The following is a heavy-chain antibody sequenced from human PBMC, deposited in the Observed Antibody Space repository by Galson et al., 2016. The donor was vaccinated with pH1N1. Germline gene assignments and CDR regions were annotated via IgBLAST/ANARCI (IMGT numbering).Heavy chain of an antibody. V-gene: IGHV3-49*04. J-gene: IGHJ6*04. CDR2: IRSNAFGGTT. D-gene: IGHD3-10*01. CDR1: GFTFGDYS. CDR3: SRDLPYYYESGKDRGLVDV. Sequence: SLRLSCAASGFTFGDYSLNWVRQAPGKGLEWVGFIRSNAFGGTTEYAASVKGRFTVSRDDSKNIAYLQLNSLKTEDTAVCYCSRDLPYYYESGKDRGLVDVWGKGTTVIVSS.